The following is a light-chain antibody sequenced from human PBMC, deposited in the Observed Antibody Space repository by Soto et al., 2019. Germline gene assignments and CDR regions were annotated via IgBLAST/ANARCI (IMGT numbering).Light chain of an antibody. CDR2: DAS. Sequence: EIVSTQSPATLSLSPGERATLSCRASQSVSSYLAWYQQKPGQAPRLLIYDASNRATGIPARFSGSGSGTDFTLTISSLEPEDFAVYYCQQRSNWPPVFGQGTKVDIK. J-gene: IGKJ1*01. CDR1: QSVSSY. CDR3: QQRSNWPPV. V-gene: IGKV3-11*01.